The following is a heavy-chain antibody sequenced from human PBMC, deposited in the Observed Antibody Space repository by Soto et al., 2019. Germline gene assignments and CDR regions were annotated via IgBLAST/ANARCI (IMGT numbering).Heavy chain of an antibody. J-gene: IGHJ4*02. CDR1: GFTFSSYS. CDR3: ARVPPQEYSDYRYYFDY. CDR2: ITSSSYT. Sequence: EVQLVESGGGLVKPGGSLRLSCAASGFTFSSYSMNWVRQAPGKGLEWVSSITSSSYTYYTDSLKGRFTISRDNAKNSLYLQVNSLSAEDTAVYYCARVPPQEYSDYRYYFDYWGQGTLVTVSS. D-gene: IGHD4-4*01. V-gene: IGHV3-21*01.